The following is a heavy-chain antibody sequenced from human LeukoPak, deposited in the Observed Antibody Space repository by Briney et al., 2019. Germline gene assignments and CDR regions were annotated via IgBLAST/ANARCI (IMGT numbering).Heavy chain of an antibody. Sequence: GGSLRLSCAASRFTFSNAWMNWVRQAPGKGLEWVGRIKSKGDGETTDYAAPVKGRFTISRDDSNNMVYLQMNSLKIEDTAVYYCAIDEPNYAPYDFDYWGRGTLVTVSS. CDR3: AIDEPNYAPYDFDY. V-gene: IGHV3-15*01. J-gene: IGHJ4*02. D-gene: IGHD4/OR15-4a*01. CDR1: RFTFSNAW. CDR2: IKSKGDGETT.